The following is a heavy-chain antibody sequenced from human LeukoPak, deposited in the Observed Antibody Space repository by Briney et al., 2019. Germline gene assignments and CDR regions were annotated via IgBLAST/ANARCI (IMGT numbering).Heavy chain of an antibody. V-gene: IGHV4-59*08. CDR3: ARHRSYYYGMDV. CDR2: IYYSGST. J-gene: IGHJ6*02. CDR1: GGSISSYY. Sequence: SETLSLTCTVSGGSISSYYWGWIRQPPGKGLEWIGYIYYSGSTNYNPSLKSRVTISVDTSKNQFSLKLSSVTAADTAVYYCARHRSYYYGMDVWGQGTTVTVSS.